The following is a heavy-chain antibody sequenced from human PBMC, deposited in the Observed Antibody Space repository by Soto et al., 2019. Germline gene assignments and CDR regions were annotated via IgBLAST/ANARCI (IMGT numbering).Heavy chain of an antibody. V-gene: IGHV4-61*01. CDR1: GGSVSSGSYY. Sequence: LSLTCTVSGGSVSSGSYYWSWIRQPPGKGLEWIGYIYYSGSTNYNPSLKSRVTISVDTSKNQFSLKLSSVTAADTAVYYCARVSWREKYGMDVWGQGTTVTVSS. CDR3: ARVSWREKYGMDV. J-gene: IGHJ6*02. CDR2: IYYSGST.